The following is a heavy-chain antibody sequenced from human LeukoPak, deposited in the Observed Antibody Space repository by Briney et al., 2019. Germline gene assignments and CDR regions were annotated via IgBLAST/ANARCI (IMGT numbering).Heavy chain of an antibody. V-gene: IGHV3-33*01. J-gene: IGHJ4*02. Sequence: GGSLRLSCAASGSTFSSYGMHWVRQAPGKGLEWVAVIWYDGSNKYYADSVKGRFTISRDNSKNTLYLQMSSLRAEDTAVYYCARDGGWADYYDSSGYYYFDYWGRGTLVTVSS. CDR2: IWYDGSNK. D-gene: IGHD3-22*01. CDR3: ARDGGWADYYDSSGYYYFDY. CDR1: GSTFSSYG.